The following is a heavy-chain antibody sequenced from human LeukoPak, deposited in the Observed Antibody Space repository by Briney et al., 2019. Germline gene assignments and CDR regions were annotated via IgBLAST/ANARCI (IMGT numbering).Heavy chain of an antibody. D-gene: IGHD2/OR15-2a*01. Sequence: ASVKVSCKASGYTFTTYGIAWVRQAPGQGLEWMGWINTYNYYTNYAQKFQGRVTMTMDKSTSTAYMELGNLRSDDTAMYYCARDGHYIRDYWGQGTLVTVSS. CDR2: INTYNYYT. CDR3: ARDGHYIRDY. J-gene: IGHJ4*02. CDR1: GYTFTTYG. V-gene: IGHV1-18*01.